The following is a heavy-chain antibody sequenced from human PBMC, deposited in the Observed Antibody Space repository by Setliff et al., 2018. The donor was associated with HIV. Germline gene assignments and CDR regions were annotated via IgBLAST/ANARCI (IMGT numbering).Heavy chain of an antibody. CDR2: IYSDGNNGKYGGDE. Sequence: SCEASGFTLSGSGMHWARQAPGKGLEWVAVIYSDGNNGKYGGDEHYGDSVKGRFTISRDNSKNTLYLQMNSLRVEDTAVYYCGKSSDGYNHGLHWGQGTLVTVSS. V-gene: IGHV3-33*03. CDR1: GFTLSGSG. CDR3: GKSSDGYNHGLH. J-gene: IGHJ4*02. D-gene: IGHD2-21*02.